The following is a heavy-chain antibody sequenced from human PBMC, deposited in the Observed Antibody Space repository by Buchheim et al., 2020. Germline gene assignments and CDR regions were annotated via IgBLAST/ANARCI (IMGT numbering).Heavy chain of an antibody. D-gene: IGHD3-10*01. CDR3: AKFKGATSGTYSFDY. CDR2: IHNDGATS. V-gene: IGHV3-23*05. Sequence: EVQLLESGGGLVQPGESLRLSCAASGFTFSTYAMSWVRQAPGKGLEWVPTIHNDGATSYYADSVKGRFTISRDSSKNTLYLQMNSLRADDTAVYYCAKFKGATSGTYSFDYWGQGTL. J-gene: IGHJ4*02. CDR1: GFTFSTYA.